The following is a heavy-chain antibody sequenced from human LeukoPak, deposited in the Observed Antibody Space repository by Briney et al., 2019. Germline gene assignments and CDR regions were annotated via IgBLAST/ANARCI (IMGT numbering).Heavy chain of an antibody. J-gene: IGHJ4*02. V-gene: IGHV3-23*01. D-gene: IGHD6-19*01. CDR1: GFTFSSYA. Sequence: GGSLRLSRAASGFTFSSYAMTWVRQAPGKGLQWVSSITSGGSTYYADSVKGRFTISRDNSKNTLYLQLNSLRAEDTAVYYCAKRAVEKASDYWGQGTLVTVSS. CDR3: AKRAVEKASDY. CDR2: ITSGGST.